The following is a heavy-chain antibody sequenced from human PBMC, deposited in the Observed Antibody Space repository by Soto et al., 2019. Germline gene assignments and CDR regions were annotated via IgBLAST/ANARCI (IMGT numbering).Heavy chain of an antibody. CDR1: GDSVSTTSAA. CDR2: TYYRFLRFN. D-gene: IGHD6-13*01. Sequence: SQTLSLTCAISGDSVSTTSAAWGWIRQSPSRGLEWLGRTYYRFLRFNDYALSVKSRISVKADTSKNQFSLHLTSVTPEDTGVYYCVRDLGSGWSNWFDPWGQGTLVTVSS. J-gene: IGHJ5*02. V-gene: IGHV6-1*01. CDR3: VRDLGSGWSNWFDP.